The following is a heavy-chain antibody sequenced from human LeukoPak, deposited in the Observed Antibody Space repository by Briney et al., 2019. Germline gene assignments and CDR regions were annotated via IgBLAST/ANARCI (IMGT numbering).Heavy chain of an antibody. V-gene: IGHV1-24*01. Sequence: ASVKVSCKVSGYTLTGLSMHWVRQAPGKGLEWMGGFDPEDGETIYAQKFQGRVTMTEDTSTDTAYMELSSLRSEDTAVYYCATALGNGSFPYYYYGMDVWGQGTTVTVSS. CDR3: ATALGNGSFPYYYYGMDV. CDR1: GYTLTGLS. CDR2: FDPEDGET. D-gene: IGHD1-26*01. J-gene: IGHJ6*02.